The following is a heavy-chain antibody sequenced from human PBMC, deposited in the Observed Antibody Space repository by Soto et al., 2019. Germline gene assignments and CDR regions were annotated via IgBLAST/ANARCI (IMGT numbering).Heavy chain of an antibody. D-gene: IGHD2-15*01. Sequence: EVQLVESGGGLVKPGGSLRLSCAASGFTFSNAWMSWVRQAPGKGLEWVGRIKSKTDGGTTDYAAPVKGRFTISRDDSKNTLYLQMNSLKTEDTAVYYCITVLDIVVVVAAMSDYWGQGTLVTVSS. V-gene: IGHV3-15*01. CDR2: IKSKTDGGTT. CDR3: ITVLDIVVVVAAMSDY. CDR1: GFTFSNAW. J-gene: IGHJ4*02.